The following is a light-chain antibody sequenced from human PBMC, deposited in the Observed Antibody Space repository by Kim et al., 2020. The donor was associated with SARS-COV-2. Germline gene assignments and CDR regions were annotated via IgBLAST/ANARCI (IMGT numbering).Light chain of an antibody. Sequence: LSAGERATLSGRASESISGRSLAWYQQKPGQPPRLVIYATSSRATGIPDRFTGSGSGTDFTLTISRLEPEDFAVYYCQQSANSPYTFGQGTKLEI. CDR3: QQSANSPYT. CDR1: ESISGRS. J-gene: IGKJ2*01. V-gene: IGKV3-20*01. CDR2: ATS.